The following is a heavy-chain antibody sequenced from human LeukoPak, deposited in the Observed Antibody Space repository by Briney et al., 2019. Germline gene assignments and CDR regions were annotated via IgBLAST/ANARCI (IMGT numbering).Heavy chain of an antibody. CDR1: GFTVSSNY. CDR3: ASRDKGYYYGMDV. D-gene: IGHD5-24*01. J-gene: IGHJ6*02. CDR2: IYSGGST. V-gene: IGHV3-66*01. Sequence: GGSLRLSCAASGFTVSSNYMSWVRQAPGKGLEWVSLIYSGGSTYYADSVQGRFTISRDNSKNTLYLQMNSLRAGDAAVYYCASRDKGYYYGMDVWGQGTTVTVSS.